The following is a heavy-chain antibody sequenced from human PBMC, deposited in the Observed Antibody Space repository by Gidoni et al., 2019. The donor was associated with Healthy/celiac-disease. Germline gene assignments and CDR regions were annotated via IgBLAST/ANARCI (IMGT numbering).Heavy chain of an antibody. J-gene: IGHJ4*02. CDR3: ARVGGYSYGYGIDTFPPDY. D-gene: IGHD5-18*01. CDR1: GFTFSSYE. V-gene: IGHV3-48*03. Sequence: EVHLVESGGGWVQPGGSLRLSCAASGFTFSSYEMNWVRQAPGKGLEWVSYISSSGSTIYYADSVKGRFTISRDNAKNSLYLQMNSLRAEDTAVYYCARVGGYSYGYGIDTFPPDYWGQGTLVTVSS. CDR2: ISSSGSTI.